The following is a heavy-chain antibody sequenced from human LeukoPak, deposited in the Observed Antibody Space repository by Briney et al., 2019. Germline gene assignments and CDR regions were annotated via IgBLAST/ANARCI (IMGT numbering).Heavy chain of an antibody. J-gene: IGHJ3*02. CDR3: ARPAVAGGAFDI. D-gene: IGHD6-19*01. Sequence: GGPLRHSCAPSGFTFSGNWMSWVRPPPGKGLEWVANIKQDGSEEFYVDSVRGRFTISRDNPKNSLYLQMNSLSAADTAVYYCARPAVAGGAFDIWGQGTMVTVSS. CDR2: IKQDGSEE. CDR1: GFTFSGNW. V-gene: IGHV3-7*02.